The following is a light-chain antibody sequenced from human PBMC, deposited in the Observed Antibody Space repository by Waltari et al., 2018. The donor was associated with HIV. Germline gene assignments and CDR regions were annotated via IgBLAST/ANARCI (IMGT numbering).Light chain of an antibody. V-gene: IGKV4-1*01. CDR3: QQYSITQYS. J-gene: IGKJ2*03. Sequence: EIVMTQSTDSLAVSLGDRATINCKSNHSLLSSSHHKNYLAWYQQKPGQPPKLLIYWASTRESGVPGRFSGSGSGTDFTLTISSLQPEDVAVYYCQQYSITQYSFGQGTKLEI. CDR1: HSLLSSSHHKNY. CDR2: WAS.